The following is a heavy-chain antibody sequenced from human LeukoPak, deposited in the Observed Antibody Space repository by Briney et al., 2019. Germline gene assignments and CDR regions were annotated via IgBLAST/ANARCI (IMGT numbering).Heavy chain of an antibody. CDR2: ISYDGSNK. J-gene: IGHJ4*02. CDR1: GFTFSSYA. V-gene: IGHV3-30-3*01. CDR3: ARDHRGYCSSTSCPEGY. D-gene: IGHD2-2*01. Sequence: GRSLRLSCAASGFTFSSYAMHWVHQAPGKGLEWVAVISYDGSNKYYADSVKGRFTISRDNSKNTLYLQMNSLRAEDTAVYYCARDHRGYCSSTSCPEGYWGQGTLVTVSS.